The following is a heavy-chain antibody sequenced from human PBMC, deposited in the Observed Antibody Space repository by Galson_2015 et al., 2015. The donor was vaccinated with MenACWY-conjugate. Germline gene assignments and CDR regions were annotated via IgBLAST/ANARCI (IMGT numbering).Heavy chain of an antibody. CDR1: GFTFSSSS. J-gene: IGHJ4*02. V-gene: IGHV3-30*01. D-gene: IGHD4-11*01. CDR3: AREYSNYFDK. Sequence: SLRLSCAASGFTFSSSSMHWVRQVPGKGLEWVAVTSGDGSNKYYADSVKGRFTISRDNSKNTVYLQMNSVRAEDTAVYYCAREYSNYFDKWGQGTLVTVSS. CDR2: TSGDGSNK.